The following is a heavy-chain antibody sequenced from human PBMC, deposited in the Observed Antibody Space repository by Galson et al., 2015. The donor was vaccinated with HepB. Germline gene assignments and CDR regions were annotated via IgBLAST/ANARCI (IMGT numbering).Heavy chain of an antibody. V-gene: IGHV1-46*01. CDR1: GYTFTSYY. J-gene: IGHJ4*02. Sequence: SVKVSCKASGYTFTSYYMHWVRQAPGQGLEWMGIINPSGGSTGYAQKFQGRVTMTRDTSTSTVYMELSSLRSEDTAVYYCARPLSSGWWLDYWGQGTLVTVSS. D-gene: IGHD6-19*01. CDR2: INPSGGST. CDR3: ARPLSSGWWLDY.